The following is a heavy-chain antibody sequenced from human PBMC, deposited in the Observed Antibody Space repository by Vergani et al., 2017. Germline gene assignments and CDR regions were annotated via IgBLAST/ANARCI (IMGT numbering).Heavy chain of an antibody. CDR3: ARAPIGSXIFGVVIIRFAFDI. CDR2: IYYSGST. D-gene: IGHD3-3*01. V-gene: IGHV4-31*11. J-gene: IGHJ3*02. Sequence: QVQLQESGPGLVKPSQTLSLTCAVSGGSISSGGYYWSWIRQHPGKGLEWIGYIYYSGSTYYNPSLKSRVTISVDTSKNQFSLKLSSVTAADTAVYFCARAPIGSXIFGVVIIRFAFDIWGQGTIVTVSS. CDR1: GGSISSGGYY.